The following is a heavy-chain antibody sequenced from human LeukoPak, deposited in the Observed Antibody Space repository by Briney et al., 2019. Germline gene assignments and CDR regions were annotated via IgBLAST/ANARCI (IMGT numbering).Heavy chain of an antibody. D-gene: IGHD6-13*01. CDR2: MYPGDSDT. Sequence: GESLKISCEGSGYNFSNYWIGWVRQMPGKGLEWMGTMYPGDSDTRYNPSFQGHVTISVDKSITTVYVQWSSLKASDTGMYYCARQNEYSRSFDYWGQGTLATVSS. CDR3: ARQNEYSRSFDY. CDR1: GYNFSNYW. J-gene: IGHJ4*02. V-gene: IGHV5-51*01.